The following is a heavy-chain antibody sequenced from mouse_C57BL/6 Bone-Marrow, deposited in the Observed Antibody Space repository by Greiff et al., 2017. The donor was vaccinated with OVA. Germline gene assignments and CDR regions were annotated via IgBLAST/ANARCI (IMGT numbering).Heavy chain of an antibody. V-gene: IGHV2-4*01. Sequence: QVQLKESGPGLVQPSQSLSITCTVSGFSLTSYGVHWVRQPPGKGLEWLGVIWSGGSTDYNAAFISRLSISKDNSKSHVFFKMNSLLADDTAIYYCAKTGFITTVVATLDWYFDVWGTGTTVTVSS. CDR1: GFSLTSYG. J-gene: IGHJ1*03. CDR2: IWSGGST. CDR3: AKTGFITTVVATLDWYFDV. D-gene: IGHD1-1*01.